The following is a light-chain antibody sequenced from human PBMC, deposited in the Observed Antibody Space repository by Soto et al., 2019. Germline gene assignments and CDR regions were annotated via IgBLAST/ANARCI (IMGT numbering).Light chain of an antibody. CDR3: CSDACVNTFYV. Sequence: QSVLTQPASVSGSPGQSITISCTGTSSDVGSYNLVSWYQQHPGKAPKLMIYGVSKRPSGVSDRFSGSKSGDTASLTISGLQAEDDADYYGCSDACVNTFYVVGTGSMVTV. CDR1: SSDVGSYNL. J-gene: IGLJ1*01. CDR2: GVS. V-gene: IGLV2-23*02.